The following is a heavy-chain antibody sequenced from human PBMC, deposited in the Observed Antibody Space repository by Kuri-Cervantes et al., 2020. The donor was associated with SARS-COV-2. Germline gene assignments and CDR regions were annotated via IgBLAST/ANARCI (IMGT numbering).Heavy chain of an antibody. CDR2: ISGSGGST. D-gene: IGHD6-13*01. J-gene: IGHJ4*02. V-gene: IGHV3-23*01. Sequence: GGSLRLSCAVSGYSISSGYYWGWIRQPPGKGLEWVSAISGSGGSTYYADSVKGRFTISRDNSKNTLYLQMNSLRAEDTAVYYCAKGVAAADSYYFDYWGQGTLVTVSS. CDR1: GYSISSGYY. CDR3: AKGVAAADSYYFDY.